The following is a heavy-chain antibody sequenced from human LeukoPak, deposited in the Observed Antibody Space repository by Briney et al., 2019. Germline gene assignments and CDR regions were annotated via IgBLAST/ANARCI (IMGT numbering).Heavy chain of an antibody. CDR2: FYPVDTDI. CDR3: ARRTESVRGHYLTLDY. CDR1: GYSFPNYW. D-gene: IGHD3-22*01. J-gene: IGHJ4*02. V-gene: IGHV5-51*01. Sequence: GGSQKISCKGSGYSFPNYWIAWVRQLPGKGLEWMGMFYPVDTDIQYSPSFQGQATVSADKSNSTVSLQWSSLKASDTAVYYCARRTESVRGHYLTLDYWGQGTVVTVSS.